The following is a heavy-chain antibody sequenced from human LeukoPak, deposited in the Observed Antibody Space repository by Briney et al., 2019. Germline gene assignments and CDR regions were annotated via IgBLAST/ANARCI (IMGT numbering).Heavy chain of an antibody. CDR1: GFTFSSYR. Sequence: PGGSLRLSCAASGFTFSSYRMNWVRQAPGKGLEWVSSISSSSSYIYYADSVKGRFTISRDNAKSTLYIQMNSLRAEDTAVYYCARAKPKNMVRGLIMRRESRYYFDYWGQGTLVTVSS. J-gene: IGHJ4*02. CDR3: ARAKPKNMVRGLIMRRESRYYFDY. D-gene: IGHD3-10*01. CDR2: ISSSSSYI. V-gene: IGHV3-21*04.